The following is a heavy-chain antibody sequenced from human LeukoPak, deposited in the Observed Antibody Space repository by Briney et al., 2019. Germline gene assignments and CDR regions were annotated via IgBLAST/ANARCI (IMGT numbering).Heavy chain of an antibody. CDR1: GGSISSGDYY. CDR3: ATDGGSGSGNAH. J-gene: IGHJ4*02. Sequence: SQTLSLTCTVSGGSISSGDYYWSWIRQPPGKGLEWIGYIYYSGSTYYNPSLKSRVTISVDTSKNQFSLKLSSVTAADTAVYYCATDGGSGSGNAHWGQGTLVTVSS. CDR2: IYYSGST. D-gene: IGHD3-10*01. V-gene: IGHV4-30-4*01.